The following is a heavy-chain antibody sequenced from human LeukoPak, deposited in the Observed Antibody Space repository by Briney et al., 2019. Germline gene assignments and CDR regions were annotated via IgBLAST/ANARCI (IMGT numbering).Heavy chain of an antibody. CDR2: IYYSGST. V-gene: IGHV4-39*01. J-gene: IGHJ4*02. D-gene: IGHD3-22*01. CDR3: ASVDHYYDSSGYSNFDY. Sequence: SETLSLTCTVSGGSISSSSYYWGWIRQPPAKGLEWIGSIYYSGSTYYNPSLKSRVTISVDTSKNQFSLKLSSVTAADTAVYYCASVDHYYDSSGYSNFDYWGQGTLVTVSS. CDR1: GGSISSSSYY.